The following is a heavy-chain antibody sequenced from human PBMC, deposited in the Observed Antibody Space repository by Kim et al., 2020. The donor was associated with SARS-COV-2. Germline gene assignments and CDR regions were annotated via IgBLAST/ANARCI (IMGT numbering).Heavy chain of an antibody. Sequence: GGSLRLSCAASGFSFEYAVHRVRHTPGRGLVWVAGISCDSVNVEYAASVRSRLFISRGDDNNYTHLQLNTLSPDDAASYYCAKSATGGSLVPAVYFDFWG. D-gene: IGHD2-2*01. CDR1: GFSFEYA. CDR3: AKSATGGSLVPAVYFDF. CDR2: ISCDSVNV. V-gene: IGHV3-9*01. J-gene: IGHJ4*01.